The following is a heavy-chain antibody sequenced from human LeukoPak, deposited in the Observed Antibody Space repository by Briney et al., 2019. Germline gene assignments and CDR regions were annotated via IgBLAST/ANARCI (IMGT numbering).Heavy chain of an antibody. V-gene: IGHV4-31*03. CDR3: ARSGSIQAHRRVVPAVYYGMDV. CDR1: GVSISSGGYY. D-gene: IGHD2-2*01. CDR2: IYYSGST. J-gene: IGHJ6*02. Sequence: PSETLSLTCTVSGVSISSGGYYWSWIRQHPGKGLEWIGYIYYSGSTYYNPSLKSRVTISVDTSKNQFSLKLSSVTAADTAVYYCARSGSIQAHRRVVPAVYYGMDVWGQGTTVTVSS.